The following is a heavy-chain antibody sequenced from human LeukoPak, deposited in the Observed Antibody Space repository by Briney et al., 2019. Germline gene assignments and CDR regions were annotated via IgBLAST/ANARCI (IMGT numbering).Heavy chain of an antibody. CDR2: ISGGGGRT. D-gene: IGHD5-18*01. CDR1: GFTLSNND. Sequence: GGSLKLSCAASGFTLSNNDMSWVRPAPGKGLEWVSAISGGGGRTYYAGSVKGRFTISGDNSKNTLYLQMNSLRAEDTAVYYCAKLTWIQLRGYWGQGTLVTVSS. CDR3: AKLTWIQLRGY. V-gene: IGHV3-23*01. J-gene: IGHJ4*02.